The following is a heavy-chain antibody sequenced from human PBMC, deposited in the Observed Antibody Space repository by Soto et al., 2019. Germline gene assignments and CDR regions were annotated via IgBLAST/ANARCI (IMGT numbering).Heavy chain of an antibody. CDR1: GFTFSSYA. J-gene: IGHJ6*02. CDR3: AMGIVVVPAAIAPPPENYGMDV. V-gene: IGHV3-23*01. CDR2: ISGSGGST. Sequence: TGGSLRLSCAASGFTFSSYAMSWVRQAPGKGLEWVSAISGSGGSTYYADSVKGRFTISRDNSKNTLYLQMNSLRAEDTAVYYCAMGIVVVPAAIAPPPENYGMDVWGQGTTVTVSS. D-gene: IGHD2-2*03.